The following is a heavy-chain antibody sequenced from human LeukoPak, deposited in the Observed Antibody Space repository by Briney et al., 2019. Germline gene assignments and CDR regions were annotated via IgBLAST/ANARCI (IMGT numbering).Heavy chain of an antibody. V-gene: IGHV1-69*13. CDR1: SGPFISAA. CDR2: IIPIFGTA. J-gene: IGHJ3*01. CDR3: VLGRSSGSYLTPDAFVL. D-gene: IGHD1-26*01. Sequence: SVKVSCKTASGPFISAAISWVRQAPGQGLEWMGGIIPIFGTANYAQKFQGRVTITADESTSTADMELRSLRSEDTCGYYCVLGRSSGSYLTPDAFVLWPQGTMVTVSS.